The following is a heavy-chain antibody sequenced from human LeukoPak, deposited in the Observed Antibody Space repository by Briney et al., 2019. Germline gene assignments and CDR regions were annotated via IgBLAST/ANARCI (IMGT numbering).Heavy chain of an antibody. D-gene: IGHD6-19*01. CDR2: IWYDGSNK. CDR1: GFTFSSYG. J-gene: IGHJ4*02. Sequence: GGSLRLSCAASGFTFSSYGMHWVRQAPGKGLEWVAVIWYDGSNKYYADSVKGRFTISRDNSKNTLYLQMNSLRAEDTAVYCCXRDPRGSGWWVDYWGQGTLVTVSS. V-gene: IGHV3-33*01. CDR3: XRDPRGSGWWVDY.